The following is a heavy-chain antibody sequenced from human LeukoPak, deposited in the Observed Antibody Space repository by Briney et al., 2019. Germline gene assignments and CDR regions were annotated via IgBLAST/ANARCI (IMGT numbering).Heavy chain of an antibody. Sequence: GGSLRLSCAASGFTFSDYYMSWIRQAPGKGLEWVSYISSSGSTIYYADSVKGRFTISRDNSKNTLYLQMNSLRAEDTVVYYCARVYYGSGSLYYYYYYMDVWGKGTTVIISS. CDR3: ARVYYGSGSLYYYYYYMDV. V-gene: IGHV3-11*01. J-gene: IGHJ6*03. CDR2: ISSSGSTI. D-gene: IGHD3-10*01. CDR1: GFTFSDYY.